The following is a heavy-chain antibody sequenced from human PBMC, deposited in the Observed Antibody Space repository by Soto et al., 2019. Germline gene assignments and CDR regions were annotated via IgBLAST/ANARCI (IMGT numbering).Heavy chain of an antibody. J-gene: IGHJ4*02. V-gene: IGHV1-8*01. Sequence: ASVKVSCKASGYTFTSYDINWVRQATGQGLEWMGWMNPNSGNTGYAQKFQGRVTMTRNTSISTAYMELSSLRSEDTAVYYCARDGYYDFWSGYDRGFDYWGQGPLVTVSS. D-gene: IGHD3-3*01. CDR2: MNPNSGNT. CDR1: GYTFTSYD. CDR3: ARDGYYDFWSGYDRGFDY.